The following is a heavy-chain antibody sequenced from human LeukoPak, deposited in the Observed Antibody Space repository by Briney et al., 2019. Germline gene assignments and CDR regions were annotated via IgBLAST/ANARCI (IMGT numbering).Heavy chain of an antibody. CDR3: ARVKVLRFLEWFLDF. CDR2: VYYSGSS. CDR1: GSSVSSDEYY. J-gene: IGHJ4*02. D-gene: IGHD3-3*01. Sequence: PSQTLSLTCTVSGSSVSSDEYYWSWVRQYPGKGLEWIGYVYYSGSSYYIPSLENRVTMSVEVSKNQFSLELRSVTAADTAVYYCARVKVLRFLEWFLDFWGQGALVTVSS. V-gene: IGHV4-31*03.